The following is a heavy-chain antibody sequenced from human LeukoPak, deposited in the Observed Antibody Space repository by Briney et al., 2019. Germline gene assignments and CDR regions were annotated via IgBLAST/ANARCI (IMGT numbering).Heavy chain of an antibody. J-gene: IGHJ3*02. V-gene: IGHV3-11*01. D-gene: IGHD4-17*01. Sequence: GGSLRLSCAASGFTFSDYYMSWIRQAPGKGLEWVSYISSSGSTIYYADSVKGRFTISRDNAKNSLYLQMNSLRAEDTAVYYCARALPTVTTPFGAFDIWGQGTMVTVSS. CDR3: ARALPTVTTPFGAFDI. CDR1: GFTFSDYY. CDR2: ISSSGSTI.